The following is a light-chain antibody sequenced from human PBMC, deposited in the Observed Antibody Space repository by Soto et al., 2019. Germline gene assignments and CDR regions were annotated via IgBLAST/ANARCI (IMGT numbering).Light chain of an antibody. CDR2: DAS. CDR1: QSISSW. Sequence: DIQMTQSPSTLYASVGDRVTITCRASQSISSWLAWYQQKPWKAPKLMIYDASSLESGVPSRFRGSGSGTECTLTISSLQPDDFASYYCQQGAFGPGTKVDIK. V-gene: IGKV1-5*01. CDR3: QQGA. J-gene: IGKJ3*01.